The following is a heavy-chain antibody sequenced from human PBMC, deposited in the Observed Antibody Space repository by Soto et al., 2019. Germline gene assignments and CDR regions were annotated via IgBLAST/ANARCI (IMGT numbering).Heavy chain of an antibody. CDR2: MNPNLGNA. Sequence: GASVKVSCKASGYTFTSYDINWVRQATGQGFEWMGWMNPNLGNANYAQKFQGRVTMTADKSMSTAYMELSSLRSEDTAVYYCARGSDIVVVPAESLDYWGQGTLVTVSS. V-gene: IGHV1-8*01. CDR1: GYTFTSYD. D-gene: IGHD2-2*01. J-gene: IGHJ4*02. CDR3: ARGSDIVVVPAESLDY.